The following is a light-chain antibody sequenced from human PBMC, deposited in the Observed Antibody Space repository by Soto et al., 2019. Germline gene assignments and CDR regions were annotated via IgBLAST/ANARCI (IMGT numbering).Light chain of an antibody. J-gene: IGLJ1*01. CDR1: SSDVGGYNY. CDR3: NSYSSSTSLPYV. CDR2: EVS. V-gene: IGLV2-14*01. Sequence: QSALTHPASVSGSPGQSITISCTGTSSDVGGYNYVSWYQQHPGKAPKLMIFEVSSRPSGVSNRFSGSKSGNTASLTISALQAEDEADYFCNSYSSSTSLPYVFGTGTKVTV.